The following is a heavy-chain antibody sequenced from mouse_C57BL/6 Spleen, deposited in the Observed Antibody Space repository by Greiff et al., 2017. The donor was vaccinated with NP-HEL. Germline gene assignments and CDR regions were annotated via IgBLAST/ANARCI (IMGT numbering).Heavy chain of an antibody. D-gene: IGHD3-2*02. CDR3: TTGDSSGYWFAY. J-gene: IGHJ3*01. Sequence: EVQLQQSGAELVRPGASVKLSCTASGFNIKDYYMHWVKQRPEQGLEWIGRIDPEDGDNEYAPKFQGKATMTADTSSNTAYLQLSSLTSEDTAVYYCTTGDSSGYWFAYWGQGTLVTVSA. V-gene: IGHV14-1*01. CDR2: IDPEDGDN. CDR1: GFNIKDYY.